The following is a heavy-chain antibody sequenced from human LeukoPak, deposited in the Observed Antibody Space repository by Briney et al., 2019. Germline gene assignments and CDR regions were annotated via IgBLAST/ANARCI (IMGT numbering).Heavy chain of an antibody. CDR1: GGSFSGYY. J-gene: IGHJ5*02. D-gene: IGHD3-9*01. V-gene: IGHV4-34*01. Sequence: SETLSLTCAVYGGSFSGYYWSWIRQPPGKGLEWIGEINHSGSTNCNPSLKSRVTISVGTSKNQFSLKLSSVTAADTAVYYCARGGRYFDWLLSKNWFDPWGQGTLVTVSS. CDR3: ARGGRYFDWLLSKNWFDP. CDR2: INHSGST.